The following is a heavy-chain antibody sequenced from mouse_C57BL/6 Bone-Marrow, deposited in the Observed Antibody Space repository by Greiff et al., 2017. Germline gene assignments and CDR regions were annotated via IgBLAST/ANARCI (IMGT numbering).Heavy chain of an antibody. CDR3: ARCSSGYVWFAY. CDR2: IYPGSGST. Sequence: VQLQQPGAELVKPGASVKMSCKASGYTFTSYWITWVKQRPGQGLEWIGDIYPGSGSTNYNEKFKSKATLTVDTSSSTAYMQLSSLTSEDSAVYYCARCSSGYVWFAYWGQGTLVTVSA. CDR1: GYTFTSYW. D-gene: IGHD3-2*02. J-gene: IGHJ3*01. V-gene: IGHV1-55*01.